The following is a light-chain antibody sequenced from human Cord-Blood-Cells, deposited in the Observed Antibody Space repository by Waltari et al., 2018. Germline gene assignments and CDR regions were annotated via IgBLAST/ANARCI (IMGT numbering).Light chain of an antibody. CDR3: SSYTSSSTSSYV. J-gene: IGLJ1*01. V-gene: IGLV2-14*01. Sequence: QSALTQPASVSGSPGQSITISCTGTSSDVGGYNYVSWYQQHPGKAPKLMVYDVSKRPSAVSKRFSGSKSGNTASLTISGLQAEDEADYYCSSYTSSSTSSYVFGTGTKVTVL. CDR1: SSDVGGYNY. CDR2: DVS.